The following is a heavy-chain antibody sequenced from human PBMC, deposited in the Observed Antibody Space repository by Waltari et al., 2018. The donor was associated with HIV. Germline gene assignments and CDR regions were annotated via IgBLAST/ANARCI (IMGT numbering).Heavy chain of an antibody. J-gene: IGHJ4*02. Sequence: QVQLVQSGAEVKKPGASVKVSCQASGYTFTGYDMHWVRQAPGQGLEWMGWINPNSGGTNYAQKFQGRVTMTRDTSISTAYMELTRLRSDDTAVYYCAREPSLTTAYDYWGQGTLVTVSS. CDR2: INPNSGGT. V-gene: IGHV1-2*02. D-gene: IGHD4-17*01. CDR1: GYTFTGYD. CDR3: AREPSLTTAYDY.